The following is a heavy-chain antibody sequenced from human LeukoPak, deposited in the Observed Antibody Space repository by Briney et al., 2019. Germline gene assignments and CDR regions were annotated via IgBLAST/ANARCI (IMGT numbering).Heavy chain of an antibody. D-gene: IGHD5-12*01. V-gene: IGHV4-39*01. J-gene: IGHJ3*02. CDR2: IYNSANT. CDR3: ARHSRSAYTGYENAFDI. CDR1: GGSISSYC. Sequence: SETLSLTCAVSGGSISSYCWDWIRQPPGKRLEWIGNIYNSANTHYNPSLKTRITMSVDTSKNQFSLKLNSVTAADTGIYYCARHSRSAYTGYENAFDIWGQGTMVTVSS.